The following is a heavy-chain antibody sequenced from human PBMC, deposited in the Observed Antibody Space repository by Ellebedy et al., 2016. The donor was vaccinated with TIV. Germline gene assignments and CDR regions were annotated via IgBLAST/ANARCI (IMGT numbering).Heavy chain of an antibody. Sequence: SETLSLTXTVSGGSISSGDYYWSWIRQPPGKGLEWIGYIYYSGSTYYNPSLKSRVTISVDTSKNQFSLKLSSVTAADTAVYYCAREGRARYFGGAFDIWGQGTMVTVSS. CDR3: AREGRARYFGGAFDI. CDR1: GGSISSGDYY. V-gene: IGHV4-30-4*01. CDR2: IYYSGST. D-gene: IGHD3-9*01. J-gene: IGHJ3*02.